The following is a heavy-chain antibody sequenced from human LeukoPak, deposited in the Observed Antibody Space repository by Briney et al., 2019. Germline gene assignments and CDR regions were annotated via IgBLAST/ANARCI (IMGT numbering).Heavy chain of an antibody. CDR1: GFTFSSYA. Sequence: GGSLRLSCAASGFTFSSYAMHWVRQAPGKGLEWVAVISYDGGNKYYADSVKGRFTISRDNSKNTLYLQMNSLRAEDTAVYYCARDHYTVRGVIGGMDVWGKGTTVTVSS. V-gene: IGHV3-30*04. CDR2: ISYDGGNK. J-gene: IGHJ6*04. CDR3: ARDHYTVRGVIGGMDV. D-gene: IGHD3-10*01.